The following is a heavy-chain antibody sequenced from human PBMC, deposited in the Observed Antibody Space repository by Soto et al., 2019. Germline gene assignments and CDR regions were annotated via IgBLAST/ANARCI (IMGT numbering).Heavy chain of an antibody. D-gene: IGHD3-3*01. CDR3: AKENRDYDFWSGSYSWYFQH. V-gene: IGHV3-23*01. J-gene: IGHJ1*01. Sequence: EVQLLESGGGLVQPGGSLRLSCAASGFTFSSYAMSWVRQAPGKGLEWVSAISGSGGSTYYADSVKGRFIISRDNSKNTLYLQMNSLRAEDTAVYYCAKENRDYDFWSGSYSWYFQHWGQGTLVTVSS. CDR2: ISGSGGST. CDR1: GFTFSSYA.